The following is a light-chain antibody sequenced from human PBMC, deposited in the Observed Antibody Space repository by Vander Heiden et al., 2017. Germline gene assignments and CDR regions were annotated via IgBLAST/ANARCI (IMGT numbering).Light chain of an antibody. CDR3: QQDCYSPLT. V-gene: IGKV3-20*01. CDR1: QSVSSSY. CDR2: GAS. Sequence: EIVFTQSPATLSLSPGERATLSCRASQSVSSSYLAWYQQKPGQAPRLLIYGASNRATGIPDRFSGSGSGTDFTLTISSLEPEDFAVYYCQQDCYSPLTFGGGTKVEIK. J-gene: IGKJ4*01.